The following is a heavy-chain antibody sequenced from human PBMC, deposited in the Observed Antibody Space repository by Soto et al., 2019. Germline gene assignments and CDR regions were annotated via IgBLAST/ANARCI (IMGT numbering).Heavy chain of an antibody. J-gene: IGHJ6*02. Sequence: ASVKVSCKASGYTFTSYYMHWVRQAPGQGLEWMGIINPSGGSTSYAQKFQGRVTMTRDTSTSTVYMELSSLRSEDTAVYYCARVGWNGYWDSYYYYGMDVWGQGTTVTVSS. CDR2: INPSGGST. CDR1: GYTFTSYY. V-gene: IGHV1-46*01. CDR3: ARVGWNGYWDSYYYYGMDV. D-gene: IGHD3-3*01.